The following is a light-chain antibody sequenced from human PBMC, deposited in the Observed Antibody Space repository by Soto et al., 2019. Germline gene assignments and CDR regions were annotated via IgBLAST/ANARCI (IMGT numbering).Light chain of an antibody. CDR2: DAS. CDR3: QQRSDWPT. CDR1: QSVSSY. J-gene: IGKJ1*01. V-gene: IGKV3-11*01. Sequence: EIVLTQSPATLSLSPGERATLSCRASQSVSSYLAWYQQKRGQAPRLLIFDASNRATGIPARFSGSGSGTDFTLTISSVESEDVAVYYCQQRSDWPTFGQGTKVELK.